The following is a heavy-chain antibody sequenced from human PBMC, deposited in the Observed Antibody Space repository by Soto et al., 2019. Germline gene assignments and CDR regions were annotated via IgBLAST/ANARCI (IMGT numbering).Heavy chain of an antibody. CDR1: GFTFSGSA. V-gene: IGHV3-73*01. CDR3: TRHTYSGSFRGVWFDP. Sequence: GGSLRLSCAASGFTFSGSAMHWVRRASGKGLEWVGRIRSKANSYATAYAASVKGRFTISRDDSKNTAYLQMNSLKTEDTAVYYCTRHTYSGSFRGVWFDPWGQGTLVTVSS. D-gene: IGHD1-26*01. CDR2: IRSKANSYAT. J-gene: IGHJ5*02.